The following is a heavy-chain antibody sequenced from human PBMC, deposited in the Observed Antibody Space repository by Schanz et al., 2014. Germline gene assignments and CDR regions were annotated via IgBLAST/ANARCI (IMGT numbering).Heavy chain of an antibody. J-gene: IGHJ3*01. CDR2: INTKTGNP. Sequence: QVHLVQSESELKNPGASVKVSCKTSGYSFSTYAMNWVRQAPGQGLEWMGWINTKTGNPTYAQGFTGRFVFSLDTSVSTTHLQITNLKADDTAVYYCARGSCTASGCYDAFDLWGQGTLVTVSS. CDR3: ARGSCTASGCYDAFDL. V-gene: IGHV7-4-1*02. D-gene: IGHD2-2*01. CDR1: GYSFSTYA.